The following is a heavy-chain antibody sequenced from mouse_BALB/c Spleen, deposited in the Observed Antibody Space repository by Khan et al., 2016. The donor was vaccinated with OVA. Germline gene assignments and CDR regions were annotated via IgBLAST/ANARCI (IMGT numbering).Heavy chain of an antibody. Sequence: QVQLKESGPGLVAPSQSLSITCTVSGFSLTSYGVHWVRQPPGKGLEWLGVIWAGGSTNYNSALMSRLSISTDNSKSQVVFKMNSLQTDDTARYYCARLEDIWGQGTTLTVSS. CDR3: ARLEDI. CDR1: GFSLTSYG. J-gene: IGHJ2*01. CDR2: IWAGGST. V-gene: IGHV2-9*02. D-gene: IGHD1-3*01.